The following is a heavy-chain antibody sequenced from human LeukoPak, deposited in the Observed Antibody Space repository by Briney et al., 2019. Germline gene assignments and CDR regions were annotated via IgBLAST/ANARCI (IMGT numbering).Heavy chain of an antibody. CDR3: ARQAGGLAYCGGDCHAFDI. CDR1: GGTFSSYA. V-gene: IGHV1-69*13. CDR2: IIPIFGTA. Sequence: ASVKVSCKASGGTFSSYAISWVRQAPGQGLEWMGGIIPIFGTANYAQKFQGRVTITADESTSTAYMELSSLRSEDTAVYYCARQAGGLAYCGGDCHAFDIWGQGTMVTVSS. D-gene: IGHD2-21*02. J-gene: IGHJ3*02.